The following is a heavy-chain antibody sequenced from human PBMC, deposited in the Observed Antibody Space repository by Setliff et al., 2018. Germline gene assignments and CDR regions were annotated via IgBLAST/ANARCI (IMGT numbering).Heavy chain of an antibody. V-gene: IGHV5-51*01. Sequence: GESLKTPCKGSGCTFTSNWIAWVRQMPGKGLECMGIIYPGNSNTRYSPSFQGQVTISADKSINTAYLQWSSLKASDTAIYYCARVGPLTDDAFDIWGQGTMVTVSS. CDR2: IYPGNSNT. D-gene: IGHD1-26*01. J-gene: IGHJ3*02. CDR3: ARVGPLTDDAFDI. CDR1: GCTFTSNW.